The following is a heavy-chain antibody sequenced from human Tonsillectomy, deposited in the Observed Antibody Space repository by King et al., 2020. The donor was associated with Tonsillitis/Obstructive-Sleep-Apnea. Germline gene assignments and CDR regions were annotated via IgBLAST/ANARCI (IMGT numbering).Heavy chain of an antibody. D-gene: IGHD2-15*01. CDR1: GGSFSEYY. J-gene: IGHJ4*02. CDR2: INHSGST. Sequence: VQLQQWGAGLLKPSETLSLTCAVYGGSFSEYYWSWIRQSPGKGLEWIGEINHSGSTNYNPSLKSRVTISVDTAKNQFSLKLSSVTAADTAVYHCATDNCSGGSCFFDYWGQGTLVTVSS. V-gene: IGHV4-34*01. CDR3: ATDNCSGGSCFFDY.